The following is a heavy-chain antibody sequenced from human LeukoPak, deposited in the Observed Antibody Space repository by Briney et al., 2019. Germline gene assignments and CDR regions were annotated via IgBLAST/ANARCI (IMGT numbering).Heavy chain of an antibody. Sequence: ASVKVSCKASGYTFTSYDINWVRQATGQGLEWMGWMNPNSGNTGYAQKFQGRVTMTRNTSISTAYMELSSLRSEDTAVYYCARGWSTAARRWFDPWGQGTLVTVSS. CDR3: ARGWSTAARRWFDP. CDR2: MNPNSGNT. J-gene: IGHJ5*02. CDR1: GYTFTSYD. D-gene: IGHD6-6*01. V-gene: IGHV1-8*01.